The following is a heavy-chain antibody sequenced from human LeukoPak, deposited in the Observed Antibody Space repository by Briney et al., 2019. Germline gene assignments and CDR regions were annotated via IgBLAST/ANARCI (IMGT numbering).Heavy chain of an antibody. CDR3: ARRDDFSTSQFDY. J-gene: IGHJ4*02. CDR1: GFTFSIYS. V-gene: IGHV3-21*01. CDR2: ISSSSSYI. Sequence: SGGFLRLSCAASGFTFSIYSMNWVRQAPGKGLEWVSSISSSSSYIYYADSVKGRFTISRDNAKNSLYLQMNSLRAEDTAVYYCARRDDFSTSQFDYWGQGTLVTVSS. D-gene: IGHD2-2*01.